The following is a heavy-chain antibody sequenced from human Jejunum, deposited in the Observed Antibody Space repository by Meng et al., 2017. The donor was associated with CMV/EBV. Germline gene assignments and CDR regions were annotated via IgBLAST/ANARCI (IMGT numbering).Heavy chain of an antibody. D-gene: IGHD3/OR15-3a*01. CDR1: RITVRNYA. CDR2: IGASGGSK. Sequence: CGAPRITVRNYAMSWVRQTPGKGLECVSGIGASGGSKYYADSVKGRFTISRDNINNILYLQMHSLRADDTAVYYCARGAPWTDYDYWGQGTLVTVSS. J-gene: IGHJ4*02. V-gene: IGHV3-23*01. CDR3: ARGAPWTDYDY.